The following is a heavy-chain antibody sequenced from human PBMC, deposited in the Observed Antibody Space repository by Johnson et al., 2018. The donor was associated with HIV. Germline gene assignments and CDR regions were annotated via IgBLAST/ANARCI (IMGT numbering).Heavy chain of an antibody. J-gene: IGHJ3*02. CDR3: TRSAVRYDRRGFYYDDDFDI. CDR2: ISWNSGSI. V-gene: IGHV3-9*01. CDR1: GFTFDDYA. Sequence: VQVVESGGGLVQPGRSLRLSCAASGFTFDDYAMHWVRQAPGKGLAWVSGISWNSGSIGYADSVKGRFTISRDNAKNSLYLQMNSLRAEDTALYYCTRSAVRYDRRGFYYDDDFDIWGQGTMVTVSS. D-gene: IGHD3-22*01.